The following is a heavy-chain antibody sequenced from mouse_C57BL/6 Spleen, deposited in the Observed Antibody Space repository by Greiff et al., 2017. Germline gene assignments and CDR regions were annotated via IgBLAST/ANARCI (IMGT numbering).Heavy chain of an antibody. Sequence: VQLQQPGAELVKPGASVKVSCTASGYTFTGYWMHWVKQRPGQGLEWIGCIRPSDSATNYNQKFKGQATLTGDNASSTAYMQLSSLTSEDSAVDYCEREGPMWGFAYWGQGTSVTVSA. CDR2: IRPSDSAT. D-gene: IGHD3-3*01. CDR1: GYTFTGYW. V-gene: IGHV1-74*01. CDR3: EREGPMWGFAY. J-gene: IGHJ3*01.